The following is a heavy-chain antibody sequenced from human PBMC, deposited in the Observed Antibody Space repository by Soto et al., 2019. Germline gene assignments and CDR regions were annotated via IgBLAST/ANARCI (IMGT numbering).Heavy chain of an antibody. D-gene: IGHD3-16*01. J-gene: IGHJ6*02. V-gene: IGHV3-9*01. CDR2: IDWNGGST. Sequence: EVQLVESGGGLVQPGRSLRLSCVASGFTFDDYAMHWVRQTPGKCLEWVSSIDWNGGSTAYADSVKGRFTISRDNARNSLYLQMNSLRPEDTALYYCVKGRGSYFVYFGLDVWGQGTTVTVSS. CDR3: VKGRGSYFVYFGLDV. CDR1: GFTFDDYA.